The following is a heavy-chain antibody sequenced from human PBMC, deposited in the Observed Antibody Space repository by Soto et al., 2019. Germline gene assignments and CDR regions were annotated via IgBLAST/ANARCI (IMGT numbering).Heavy chain of an antibody. CDR1: GHIFDCCW. CDR2: INLDGSKT. Sequence: GVSLRLSCAVPGHIFDCCWMHWVRQAPGKGLEWVADINLDGSKTSYAASVKGRFTVSRDNIKNQLFLEMNGLRADDTAVYFCARWNFALDYWGQGALVTVSS. V-gene: IGHV3-7*01. CDR3: ARWNFALDY. D-gene: IGHD1-7*01. J-gene: IGHJ4*02.